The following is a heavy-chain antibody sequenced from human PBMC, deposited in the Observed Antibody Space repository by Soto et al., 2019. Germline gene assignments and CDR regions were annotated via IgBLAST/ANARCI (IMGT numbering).Heavy chain of an antibody. V-gene: IGHV3-15*01. CDR3: VEGWNDF. CDR2: IKSKRDGGAR. CDR1: GFMFSSAW. J-gene: IGHJ4*02. D-gene: IGHD1-1*01. Sequence: EGQVVESGGDLVKPGGSLRLSCVTSGFMFSSAWMNWVRQAPGKGLEWVGRIKSKRDGGARDYAEPVKGRFSISRDDSKNTVFLQMNSLRAEDTAVYYCVEGWNDFWGQGTLVTVSS.